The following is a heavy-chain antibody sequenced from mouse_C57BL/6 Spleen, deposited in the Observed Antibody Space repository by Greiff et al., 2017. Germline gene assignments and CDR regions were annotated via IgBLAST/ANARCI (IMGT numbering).Heavy chain of an antibody. CDR2: INPNNGGT. D-gene: IGHD2-4*01. V-gene: IGHV1-18*01. CDR1: GYTFTDYN. Sequence: VQLKESGPELVKPGASVKIPCKASGYTFTDYNMDWVKQSHGKSLEWIGDINPNNGGTIYNQKFKGKATLTVDKSSSTAYMELRSLTSEDTAVYYCARRIYYDYFYYFDYWGQGTTRTVSS. J-gene: IGHJ2*01. CDR3: ARRIYYDYFYYFDY.